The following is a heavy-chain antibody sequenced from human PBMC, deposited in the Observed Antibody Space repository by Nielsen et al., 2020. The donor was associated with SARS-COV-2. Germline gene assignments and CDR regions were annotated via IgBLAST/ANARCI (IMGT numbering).Heavy chain of an antibody. D-gene: IGHD1-14*01. CDR1: GFIFGDSY. Sequence: GESLKISCAASGFIFGDSYMSWIRQAPGKGLEWISYISSTGTYTNYVDSVKGRFTISRDNAKRSLYLQMNSLRQGPTGLPPGTLLQEHLWG. CDR3: TLLQEHL. V-gene: IGHV3-11*03. CDR2: ISSTGTYT. J-gene: IGHJ6*01.